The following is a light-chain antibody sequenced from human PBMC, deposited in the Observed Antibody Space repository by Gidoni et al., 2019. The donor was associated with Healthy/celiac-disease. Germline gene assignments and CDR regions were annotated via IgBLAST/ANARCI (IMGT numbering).Light chain of an antibody. V-gene: IGKV3-11*01. J-gene: IGKJ3*01. CDR2: DAS. Sequence: EIVLTQSPATLSLSPGERATLSCRASQSVSSYLAWYQQKPGQAPRLLIYDASNRAPGIPARFSGSGSGTDFTLTISSLEPEDFAVYYCQQRSNWFTFGPGTKVDIK. CDR3: QQRSNWFT. CDR1: QSVSSY.